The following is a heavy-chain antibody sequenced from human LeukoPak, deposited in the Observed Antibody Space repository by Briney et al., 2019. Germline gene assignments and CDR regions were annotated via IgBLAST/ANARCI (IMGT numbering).Heavy chain of an antibody. CDR1: GFTFSRHA. Sequence: GSLRLPCAASGFTFSRHALSWVRQAPGEGLEWVSAIGGSGGSTYYADSVKGRFTISRGNSKNTLYLQMNSLRAEDTAVYYCAKIIVAAGTAYWGQGTLVTVSS. D-gene: IGHD6-13*01. V-gene: IGHV3-23*01. CDR3: AKIIVAAGTAY. CDR2: IGGSGGST. J-gene: IGHJ4*02.